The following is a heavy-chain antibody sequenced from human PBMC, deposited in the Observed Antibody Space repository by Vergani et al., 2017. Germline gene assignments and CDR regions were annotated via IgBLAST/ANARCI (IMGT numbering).Heavy chain of an antibody. CDR3: ARVPKGWAQYYFDY. V-gene: IGHV3-9*01. CDR2: ISWNSGSI. J-gene: IGHJ4*02. D-gene: IGHD1-26*01. CDR1: GFTFDDYA. Sequence: EVQLVESGGGLVQPGRSLRLSCAASGFTFDDYAMHWVRQAPGKGLEWVSGISWNSGSIGYADSVKGRFTISRDNAKNSLYLQMNSLRAEDTAVYYCARVPKGWAQYYFDYWGQGTLVTVSS.